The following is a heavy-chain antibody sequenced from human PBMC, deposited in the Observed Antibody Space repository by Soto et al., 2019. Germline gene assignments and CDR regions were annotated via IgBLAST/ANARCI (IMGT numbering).Heavy chain of an antibody. CDR2: INSDGSST. D-gene: IGHD5-12*01. J-gene: IGHJ6*03. V-gene: IGHV3-74*01. Sequence: GGSLRLSCSSSGFTFSSYWMHWVRQAPGKGLVWVSRINSDGSSTSYADSVKGRFTISRDNAKNTLYLQMNSLRAEDTAVYYCARGKAPTIYYYYMDVWGKGTTVTVSS. CDR3: ARGKAPTIYYYYMDV. CDR1: GFTFSSYW.